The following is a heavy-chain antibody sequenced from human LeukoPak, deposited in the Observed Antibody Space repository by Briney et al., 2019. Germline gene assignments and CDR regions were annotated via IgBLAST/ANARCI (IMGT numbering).Heavy chain of an antibody. CDR3: TTDSTYYDSSGYYGYFDY. D-gene: IGHD3-22*01. V-gene: IGHV3-15*01. CDR2: IKTKIDGGTT. J-gene: IGHJ4*02. CDR1: GFIFSSAW. Sequence: GGSLRLSCAASGFIFSSAWMSWVRQAPGKGLEWVGHIKTKIDGGTTDYAAPVKGRFTISRDDSKNTLYLQMNSLKTEDTAVYYCTTDSTYYDSSGYYGYFDYWGQGTLVTVSS.